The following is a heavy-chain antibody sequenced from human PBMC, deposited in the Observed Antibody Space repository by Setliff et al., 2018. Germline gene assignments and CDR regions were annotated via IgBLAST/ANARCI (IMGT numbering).Heavy chain of an antibody. D-gene: IGHD3-10*01. Sequence: LRLSCVVSGFSVSNDFMGWVRQAPGKGLEWVSVIYNRGHTYYADSVEGRFTISRDNSKNTLYLQMNSLTAEDTAMYYCARDRGGTNPWFDSWGQGTLVTVSS. V-gene: IGHV3-53*01. J-gene: IGHJ5*01. CDR3: ARDRGGTNPWFDS. CDR1: GFSVSNDF. CDR2: IYNRGHT.